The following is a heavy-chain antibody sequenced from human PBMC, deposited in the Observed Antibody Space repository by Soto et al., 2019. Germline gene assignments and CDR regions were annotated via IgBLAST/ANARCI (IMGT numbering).Heavy chain of an antibody. CDR2: IDGGGST. Sequence: EVQLVESGGGLVQPGTSLRLSCAASGLTVSDTYMSWVRQAPGKGLEWVAVIDGGGSTFHSDSVKGRFTISRDNSRNAVFLQMNSLRVEDTGVYYCARPLVTNINYWGQGTLVTVSS. J-gene: IGHJ4*02. V-gene: IGHV3-66*04. CDR1: GLTVSDTY. D-gene: IGHD2-21*02. CDR3: ARPLVTNINY.